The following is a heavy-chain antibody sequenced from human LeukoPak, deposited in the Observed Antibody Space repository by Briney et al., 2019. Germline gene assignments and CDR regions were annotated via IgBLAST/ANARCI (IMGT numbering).Heavy chain of an antibody. V-gene: IGHV1-8*01. CDR1: GYTFTSYD. J-gene: IGHJ6*02. CDR2: MNPNSGNT. Sequence: ASVKVSCKASGYTFTSYDINWVRQATGQGLEWMGWMNPNSGNTGYAQKFQGGVTMTRNTSISTAYMELSSLRSEDTAVYYCARGRRVGYCSSTSCYPSVWGQGTTVTVSS. D-gene: IGHD2-2*01. CDR3: ARGRRVGYCSSTSCYPSV.